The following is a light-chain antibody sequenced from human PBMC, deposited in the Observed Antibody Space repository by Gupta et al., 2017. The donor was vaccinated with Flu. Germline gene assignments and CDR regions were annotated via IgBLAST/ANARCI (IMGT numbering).Light chain of an antibody. CDR2: GTS. CDR1: SSMVGNNY. CDR3: AACDDSLSGWV. V-gene: IGLV1-47*01. Sequence: RAIISAGGDSSMVGNNYLSWYQQFPGTAPKLLIYGTSQRPSGVPNRFSGSKSGTSASLAISGLRAEDEADYFCAACDDSLSGWVFGGGTKLTVL. J-gene: IGLJ3*02.